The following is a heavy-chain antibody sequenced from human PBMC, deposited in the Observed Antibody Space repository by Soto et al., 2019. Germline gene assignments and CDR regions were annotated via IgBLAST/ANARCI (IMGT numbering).Heavy chain of an antibody. CDR3: ARDRGAVAGQNFD. CDR2: ISSSGTST. D-gene: IGHD6-19*01. J-gene: IGHJ4*01. Sequence: QVQLVESGGDLVKPGGSLRLSWAVSGFTFSDYYMSWIRRAPGKGLEWISYISSSGTSTKYADSVKGRFIISRDNAQNSLFLQMNSLKVEDTAIYYCARDRGAVAGQNFD. CDR1: GFTFSDYY. V-gene: IGHV3-11*05.